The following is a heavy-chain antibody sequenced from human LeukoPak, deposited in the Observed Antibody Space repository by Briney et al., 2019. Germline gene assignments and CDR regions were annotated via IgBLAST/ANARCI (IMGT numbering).Heavy chain of an antibody. Sequence: PGGSLILSCTASGFTFSDYYLNWIRQAPGKGLEWVSKISGDGSNIAYADSVKGRFTISRDNAKNSLYLQMDSLRDEDTALYYCARGSGYGPPLTYWGQGALVLVSS. CDR3: ARGSGYGPPLTY. CDR2: ISGDGSNI. V-gene: IGHV3-11*01. CDR1: GFTFSDYY. J-gene: IGHJ4*02. D-gene: IGHD4-17*01.